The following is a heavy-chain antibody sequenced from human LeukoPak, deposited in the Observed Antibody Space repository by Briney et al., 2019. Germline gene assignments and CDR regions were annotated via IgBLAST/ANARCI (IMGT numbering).Heavy chain of an antibody. CDR3: AMKYSGGSYDAFDI. Sequence: PGGSLRLSCAASGFTFSDYYMSWIRQAPGKGLEWVSYISSSGSTIYYADSVKGRFTISRDNAKNSLYLQMNSLRAEDTAVYYCAMKYSGGSYDAFDIWGQGTMVTVSS. CDR2: ISSSGSTI. J-gene: IGHJ3*02. D-gene: IGHD1-26*01. CDR1: GFTFSDYY. V-gene: IGHV3-11*01.